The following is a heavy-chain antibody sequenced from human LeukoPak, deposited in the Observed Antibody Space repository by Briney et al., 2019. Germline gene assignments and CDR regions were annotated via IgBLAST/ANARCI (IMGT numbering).Heavy chain of an antibody. CDR1: GFIVSSNY. D-gene: IGHD1-26*01. V-gene: IGHV3-53*04. CDR3: AGIVGATDAFDI. J-gene: IGHJ3*02. CDR2: IYSGGST. Sequence: GGSLRLSCAASGFIVSSNYMNWVRQAPGKGLEWVSVIYSGGSTYYADSVKGRFTVFRHNSKNTLFLQMNSLRAEDTAVYYCAGIVGATDAFDIWGHGTMVTVSS.